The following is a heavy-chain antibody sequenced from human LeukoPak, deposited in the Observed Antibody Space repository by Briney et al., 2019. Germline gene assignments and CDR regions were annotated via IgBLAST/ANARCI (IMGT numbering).Heavy chain of an antibody. V-gene: IGHV4-38-2*02. CDR1: GYSISSGYY. J-gene: IGHJ4*02. CDR2: FYHNENT. Sequence: SETLSLTCTVSGYSISSGYYWGWIRRPPGKEPEWIGSFYHNENTYYRPSLKSRVVISVDTSKNQFSLKLSSVTAADTAVYYCALGPGRSFDYWGQGTLVTVSS. CDR3: ALGPGRSFDY.